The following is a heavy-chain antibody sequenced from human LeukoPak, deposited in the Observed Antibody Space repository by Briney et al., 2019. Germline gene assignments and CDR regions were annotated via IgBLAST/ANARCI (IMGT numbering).Heavy chain of an antibody. CDR2: ISGSGGST. D-gene: IGHD6-19*01. CDR3: AKDSLQWLDNPPLAFDI. CDR1: GFTFSSYA. Sequence: GGSLRLSCAASGFTFSSYAMSWVRQPPGKGLEWVSAISGSGGSTYYADSVKGRFTISRDNSKTTLYLQMNSLRAEDTAVYYCAKDSLQWLDNPPLAFDIWGQGTMVTVSS. V-gene: IGHV3-23*01. J-gene: IGHJ3*02.